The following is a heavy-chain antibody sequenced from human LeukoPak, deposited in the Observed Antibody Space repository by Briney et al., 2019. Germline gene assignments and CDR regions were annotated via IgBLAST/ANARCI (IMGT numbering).Heavy chain of an antibody. D-gene: IGHD3-22*01. J-gene: IGHJ3*02. CDR1: GYTFTSYG. V-gene: IGHV1-18*01. Sequence: ASVKVSCKASGYTFTSYGINWVRQAPGQGLEWMGWISAYNDNTNYAQKLQGRVTMTTDTSTSTAYMELRSLRSDDTAVYYCASLKNYYDSSGYLVTDAFDIWGQGTMVTVS. CDR2: ISAYNDNT. CDR3: ASLKNYYDSSGYLVTDAFDI.